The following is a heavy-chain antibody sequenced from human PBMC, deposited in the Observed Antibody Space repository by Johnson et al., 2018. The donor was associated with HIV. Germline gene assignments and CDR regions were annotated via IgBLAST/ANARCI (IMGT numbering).Heavy chain of an antibody. J-gene: IGHJ3*01. Sequence: VQLVESGGGVVQPGTSLRLSCTASGFIFHHYAMHWVRQAPGKGLEWVAFISYDGGTESYADSVKGRFTVSRDNSKNALFLQMNNLGPEDAGIYFCAKTYYGGNDDAFDLWGQGTMVTVSS. CDR1: GFIFHHYA. CDR3: AKTYYGGNDDAFDL. D-gene: IGHD4-23*01. V-gene: IGHV3-30*18. CDR2: ISYDGGTE.